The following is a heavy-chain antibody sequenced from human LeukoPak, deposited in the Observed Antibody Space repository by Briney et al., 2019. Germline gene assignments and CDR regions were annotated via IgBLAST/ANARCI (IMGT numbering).Heavy chain of an antibody. CDR2: IYYSGST. V-gene: IGHV4-59*12. D-gene: IGHD5-18*01. J-gene: IGHJ4*02. CDR1: GGSISSYY. CDR3: AMRGYSYGRTLDY. Sequence: SETLSLTCTVSGGSISSYYWSWIRQPPGKGLEWIGYIYYSGSTNYNPSLKSRVTISVDTSKNQFSLKLSSVTAADTAVYYCAMRGYSYGRTLDYWGQGTLVTVSS.